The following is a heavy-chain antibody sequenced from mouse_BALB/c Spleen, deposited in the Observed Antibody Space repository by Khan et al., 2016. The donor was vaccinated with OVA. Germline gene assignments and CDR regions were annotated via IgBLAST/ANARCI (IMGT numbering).Heavy chain of an antibody. CDR1: GFSLTSYG. CDR3: ARHGAGTYAMDY. CDR2: IWSDGST. Sequence: QVQLQQSGPGLVAPSQSLSITCTISGFSLTSYGVHWVRQPPGKGLEWLVVIWSDGSTTYNSALKSRLSISKDNSKSQVFLKMNSLQTDDTAMYYCARHGAGTYAMDYWGQGTAVTVSS. D-gene: IGHD4-1*01. J-gene: IGHJ4*01. V-gene: IGHV2-6-1*01.